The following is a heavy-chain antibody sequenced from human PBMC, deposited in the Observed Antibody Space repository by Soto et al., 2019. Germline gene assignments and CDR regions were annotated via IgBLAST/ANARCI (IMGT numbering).Heavy chain of an antibody. D-gene: IGHD5-12*01. CDR2: VKPGGHFT. CDR3: VKEMSEVNSGYDAFQL. CDR1: GFNFRNFE. J-gene: IGHJ3*01. V-gene: IGHV3-48*03. Sequence: EGQLVESGGAVVSPGGSLRLSCAASGFNFRNFEMNWVRQSPGEGPEWLAHVKPGGHFTLYADFVRGRFTISRDDVANSLFLQMHNLRPEDSGIYYCVKEMSEVNSGYDAFQLWGQGTLVTVSS.